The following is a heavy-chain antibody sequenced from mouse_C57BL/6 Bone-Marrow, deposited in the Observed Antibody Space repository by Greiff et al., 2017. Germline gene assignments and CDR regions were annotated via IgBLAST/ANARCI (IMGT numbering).Heavy chain of an antibody. D-gene: IGHD2-4*01. Sequence: EVQLVESEGGLVQPGSSMKLSCTASGFTFSDYYMAWVRQVPEKGLEWVANINYDGSSTYYLDSLKSRFIISRDNAKNILYLQMSSLKSEDTATYYCARAPYDDDPYAMDYWGQGTSVTVSS. V-gene: IGHV5-16*01. CDR3: ARAPYDDDPYAMDY. J-gene: IGHJ4*01. CDR1: GFTFSDYY. CDR2: INYDGSST.